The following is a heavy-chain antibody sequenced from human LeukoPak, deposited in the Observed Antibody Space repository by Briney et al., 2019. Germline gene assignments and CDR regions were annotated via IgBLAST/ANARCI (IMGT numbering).Heavy chain of an antibody. D-gene: IGHD3-22*01. V-gene: IGHV4-61*02. Sequence: SQTLSLTCTVSGGSISSGLYYWGWIRQPAGKGLEWIGRIYSSGSTNYNPSLKSRVTMSVDTSKNQFSLNLRSVTAAVTTLKSCAGTDSNGGAFDIWGQETVVTVSS. CDR3: AGTDSNGGAFDI. CDR2: IYSSGST. J-gene: IGHJ3*02. CDR1: GGSISSGLYY.